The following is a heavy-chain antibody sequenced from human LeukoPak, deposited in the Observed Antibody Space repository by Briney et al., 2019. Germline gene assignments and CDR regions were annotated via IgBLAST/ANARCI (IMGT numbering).Heavy chain of an antibody. D-gene: IGHD6-13*01. Sequence: PGGSLRLSCAASGLTFSSYSMNWVRQAPGKGLEWVSSISSSSNYIYYADSVKGRFTIPRDNAKNSLYLQMNSLRAEDTAVYYCARGIAAAAPTEGYWGQGTLVTVSS. V-gene: IGHV3-21*01. CDR2: ISSSSNYI. CDR1: GLTFSSYS. CDR3: ARGIAAAAPTEGY. J-gene: IGHJ4*02.